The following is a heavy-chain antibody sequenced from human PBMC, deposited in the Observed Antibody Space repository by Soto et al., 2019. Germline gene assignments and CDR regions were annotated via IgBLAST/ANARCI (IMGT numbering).Heavy chain of an antibody. CDR1: GFTFSNYA. J-gene: IGHJ4*02. CDR2: IKGSGGST. Sequence: PGGSLRLSCAASGFTFSNYAMSWVRQAPGKGLEWVSAIKGSGGSTYYADSVKGRFTMSRDNSENTLYLQMNSLRAEDTAVYYCAIGGVDIVAPDYWGQGTLVTVSS. D-gene: IGHD5-12*01. V-gene: IGHV3-23*01. CDR3: AIGGVDIVAPDY.